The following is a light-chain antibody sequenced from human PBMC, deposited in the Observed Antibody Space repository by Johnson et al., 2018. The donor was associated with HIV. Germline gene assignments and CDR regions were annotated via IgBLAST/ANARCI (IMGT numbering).Light chain of an antibody. Sequence: QSALTQPPSVSAAPGQKVTISCSGSSSNIGNNYISWFQHLPGSAPKLLIYEINKRPSGIPDRFSGSKSGTSATLGITGLQTGDEADYYCGTWDSSLSASYVFGTGTKVTGL. V-gene: IGLV1-51*02. CDR2: EIN. CDR1: SSNIGNNY. CDR3: GTWDSSLSASYV. J-gene: IGLJ1*01.